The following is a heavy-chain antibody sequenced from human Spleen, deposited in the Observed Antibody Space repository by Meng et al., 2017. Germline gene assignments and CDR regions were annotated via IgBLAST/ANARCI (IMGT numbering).Heavy chain of an antibody. Sequence: GQLQEPGPGLVKPSQTLSLTCSVPGDSSNSGSHYWNWIRQPAGKGLEWIGRIYASGITKYNPSLKSRATISVDTSKNLFSLKLSSVTAADRAVYYCARRFDSSAYFFDYWGHGTVVTVSS. CDR1: GDSSNSGSHY. CDR3: ARRFDSSAYFFDY. J-gene: IGHJ4*01. V-gene: IGHV4-61*02. CDR2: IYASGIT. D-gene: IGHD3-22*01.